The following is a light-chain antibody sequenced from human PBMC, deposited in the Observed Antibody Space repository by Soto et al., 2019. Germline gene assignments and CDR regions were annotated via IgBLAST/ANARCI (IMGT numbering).Light chain of an antibody. CDR2: DAS. CDR3: QQYGISRT. V-gene: IGKV3-20*01. CDR1: QSVPNRF. J-gene: IGKJ1*01. Sequence: EIVLTQSPGTLSLSPGERATLSCRASQSVPNRFLAWYQQKPGQAPRLLIFDASNRATGIPDRFSGSGSGTDFTLTTSRLEPEDFAFYYCQQYGISRTFGQGTKVDIK.